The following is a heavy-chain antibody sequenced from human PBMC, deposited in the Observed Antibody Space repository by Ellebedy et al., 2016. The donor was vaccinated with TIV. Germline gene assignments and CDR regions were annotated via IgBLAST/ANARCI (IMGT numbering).Heavy chain of an antibody. Sequence: AASVKVSCKVSGYTLTELSMHWVRQAPGKGLEWMGGFDPEDGETIYAQKFQGRVTMTEDTSTDTAYMELSSLRSEDTAVYYCATFGPAIDYYYYYGMDVWGQGTTVTVSS. V-gene: IGHV1-24*01. CDR1: GYTLTELS. J-gene: IGHJ6*02. CDR2: FDPEDGET. D-gene: IGHD3-16*01. CDR3: ATFGPAIDYYYYYGMDV.